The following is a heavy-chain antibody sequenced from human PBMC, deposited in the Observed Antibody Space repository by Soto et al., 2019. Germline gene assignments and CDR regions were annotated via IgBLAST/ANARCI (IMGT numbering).Heavy chain of an antibody. CDR3: ASHYDSSGYYYRGLDY. CDR2: IIPIFGTA. D-gene: IGHD3-22*01. Sequence: LVKVSCKASGGTFSSYAISWVRQAPGQGLEWMGGIIPIFGTADYAQKFQGRVTITADESTSTAYMELSSLRSEDTAVYYCASHYDSSGYYYRGLDYWGQGTLVTVSS. J-gene: IGHJ4*02. V-gene: IGHV1-69*13. CDR1: GGTFSSYA.